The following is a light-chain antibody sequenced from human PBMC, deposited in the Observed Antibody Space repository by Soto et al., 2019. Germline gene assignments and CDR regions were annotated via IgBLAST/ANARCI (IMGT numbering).Light chain of an antibody. CDR1: SSNIGAGYD. CDR2: GNS. CDR3: QSYDNSLSAL. V-gene: IGLV1-40*01. J-gene: IGLJ2*01. Sequence: QPVLTQPPSVSGAPGQRVTISCTGSSSNIGAGYDVHWYQHFPGTAPKLLIYGNSNRPSGVPDRFSGSKSGTSASLAITGLQAEDEADYYCQSYDNSLSALFGGGTQLTVL.